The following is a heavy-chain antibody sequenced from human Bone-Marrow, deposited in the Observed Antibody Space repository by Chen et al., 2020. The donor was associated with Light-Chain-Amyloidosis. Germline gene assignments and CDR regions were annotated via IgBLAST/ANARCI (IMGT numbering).Heavy chain of an antibody. Sequence: QLQESGPGLVTPTETLSLTCDVSGSSIRGPYYWAWIRQPPGRGLEWIGSVFHRGNTEYNPSLKCRVTISVDTSMSLISLTLTSVTAADTATYYCARDLNNPGYWGWFAPWGQGSLVVVSS. J-gene: IGHJ5*02. CDR2: VFHRGNT. CDR1: GSSIRGPYY. V-gene: IGHV4-38-2*02. D-gene: IGHD2-2*03. CDR3: ARDLNNPGYWGWFAP.